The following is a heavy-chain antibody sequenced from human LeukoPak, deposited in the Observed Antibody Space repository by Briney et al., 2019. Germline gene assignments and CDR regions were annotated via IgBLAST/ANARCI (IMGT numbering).Heavy chain of an antibody. CDR2: ISSSTSDI. CDR1: GFTFSYYS. J-gene: IGHJ4*02. V-gene: IGHV3-21*01. Sequence: GGSLRLSCAASGFTFSYYSMNWVRQAPGKGLEWVSSISSSTSDIYYAESVKGRFTISRDNAENSLYLQMNSLRADDTAVYYCARSAYCTNGVCYTSDYWGQGTLVTVSS. D-gene: IGHD2-8*01. CDR3: ARSAYCTNGVCYTSDY.